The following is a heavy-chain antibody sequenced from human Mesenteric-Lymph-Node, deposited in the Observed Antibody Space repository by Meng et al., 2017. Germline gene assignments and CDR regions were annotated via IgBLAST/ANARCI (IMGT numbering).Heavy chain of an antibody. V-gene: IGHV4-4*02. J-gene: IGHJ4*02. D-gene: IGHD2-21*02. Sequence: HRWGQWPRKPSGTLSLTCAVSGGSLSSRNWWSWVRQPPGKGLEWIGEIYHSGSTNYNPSLKSRVTISVDESKNQFSLRLSSVTAADTAVYYCARVGAYCGGDCYHPRWGQGTLVTVSS. CDR3: ARVGAYCGGDCYHPR. CDR2: IYHSGST. CDR1: GGSLSSRNW.